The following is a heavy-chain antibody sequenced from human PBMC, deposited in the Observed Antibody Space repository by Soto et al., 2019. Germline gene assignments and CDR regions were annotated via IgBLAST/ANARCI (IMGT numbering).Heavy chain of an antibody. D-gene: IGHD6-6*01. CDR1: GFTFSSYA. Sequence: QVQLVESGGGVVQPGRSLRLSCAASGFTFSSYAMHWVRQAPGKGLEWVAVISYDGSNKYYADSVKGRFTNSRDNSKNPLYLQMSSLRAEDTAGYYCARDEPVYSSSAFFDYWGQGTLVTVSS. V-gene: IGHV3-30-3*01. CDR2: ISYDGSNK. J-gene: IGHJ4*02. CDR3: ARDEPVYSSSAFFDY.